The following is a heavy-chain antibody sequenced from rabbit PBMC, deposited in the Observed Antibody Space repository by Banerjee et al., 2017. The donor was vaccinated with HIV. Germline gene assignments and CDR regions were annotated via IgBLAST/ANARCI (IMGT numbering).Heavy chain of an antibody. D-gene: IGHD4-1*01. CDR3: ARELAGVIGWNFGW. Sequence: GAGGGPGKPEGSPELPRTGSGVSLHEKEVMLWVPQAPGKGLEWIACINIVSGKSVYANWAEGRFIMSRTSSTTVTLQMTSLTAADTAAYFCARELAGVIGWNFGWWGPGTLVTVS. V-gene: IGHV1S45*01. J-gene: IGHJ6*01. CDR1: GVSLHEKEV. CDR2: INIVSGKS.